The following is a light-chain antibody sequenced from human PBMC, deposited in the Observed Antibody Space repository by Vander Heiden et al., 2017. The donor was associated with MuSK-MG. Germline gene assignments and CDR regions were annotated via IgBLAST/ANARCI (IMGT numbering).Light chain of an antibody. J-gene: IGLJ2*01. V-gene: IGLV3-21*04. CDR1: HIGSKS. CDR3: QVGDSSSDHVV. CDR2: YDG. Sequence: SYVLTQPPSVSVAPGRAARITCGGNHIGSKSVHWYQQKPGQAPVLVMYYDGDRRSAIPERFSGSNSGNTATLTITRVEAGDEADYYCQVGDSSSDHVVFGGGTKLTVL.